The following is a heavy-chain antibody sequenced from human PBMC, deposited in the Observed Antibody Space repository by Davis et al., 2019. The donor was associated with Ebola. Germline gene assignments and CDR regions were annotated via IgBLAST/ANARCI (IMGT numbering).Heavy chain of an antibody. D-gene: IGHD4-17*01. J-gene: IGHJ4*02. Sequence: PGGSLRLSCAVSGFTFSTYTMNWVRQAPGKGLVWVSSIRSSGSHIYYADSVKGRFTTSRDNAKNSLYLQLDSPRAEDTAVYYCARDSYGDYSFDYRGQGSLVTVSS. V-gene: IGHV3-21*01. CDR1: GFTFSTYT. CDR2: IRSSGSHI. CDR3: ARDSYGDYSFDY.